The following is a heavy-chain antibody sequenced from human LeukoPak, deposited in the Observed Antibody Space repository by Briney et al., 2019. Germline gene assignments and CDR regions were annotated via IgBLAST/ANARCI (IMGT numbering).Heavy chain of an antibody. CDR2: IIPIFGTA. CDR1: GGTFSSYA. V-gene: IGHV1-69*05. J-gene: IGHJ6*02. Sequence: ASVKVSCKASGGTFSSYAISWVRQAPGQGLEWMGGIIPIFGTANYAQKFQGRVTITTDESTSTAYMELSSLRSEDTAVYYCARDLGLPAAMLYGMDVWGQGTTVTVSS. D-gene: IGHD2-2*01. CDR3: ARDLGLPAAMLYGMDV.